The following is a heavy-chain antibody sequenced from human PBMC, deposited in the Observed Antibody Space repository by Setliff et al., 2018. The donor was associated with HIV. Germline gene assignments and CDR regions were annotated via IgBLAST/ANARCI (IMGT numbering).Heavy chain of an antibody. CDR1: GYTFTGYY. CDR3: ARDRFSKTTVVTLPTTYSGMDV. CDR2: INPNSGGT. V-gene: IGHV1-2*02. Sequence: WASVKVSCKASGYTFTGYYMHWVRQAPGQGLEWMGWINPNSGGTNYAQKFQGRVTMTRDTSISTAYMELSRLRSDDTAVYYCARDRFSKTTVVTLPTTYSGMDVWGQGSTVTVSS. J-gene: IGHJ6*02. D-gene: IGHD4-17*01.